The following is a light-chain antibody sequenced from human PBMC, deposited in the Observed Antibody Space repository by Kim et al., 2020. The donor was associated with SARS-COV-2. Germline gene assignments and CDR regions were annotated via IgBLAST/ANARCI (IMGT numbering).Light chain of an antibody. CDR1: QSINSN. CDR2: AAS. J-gene: IGKJ3*01. Sequence: AIRMTQSPSSFSASTGDRVTITCRASQSINSNLAWYQQKPGKAPKLLTYAASTLQTGVPSRFSGSGSGTEFTLTISCLQSEDFATYYCQQFYTNPFTLGPGTKVDIK. V-gene: IGKV1-8*01. CDR3: QQFYTNPFT.